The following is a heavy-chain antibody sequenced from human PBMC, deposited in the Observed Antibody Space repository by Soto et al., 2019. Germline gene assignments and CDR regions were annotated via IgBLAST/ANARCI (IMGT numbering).Heavy chain of an antibody. J-gene: IGHJ5*02. V-gene: IGHV4-30-4*01. CDR1: GGSISSGDYY. CDR3: ARAGSFYHLLAYNWFDP. D-gene: IGHD2-15*01. Sequence: QVQLQESGPGLVKPSQTLSLTCTVSGGSISSGDYYWSWIRQPPGKGLEWIGYIYYSGSTYYNPSLQCRVSISVDTSNNQSSLKLSSVTAADSAVYYCARAGSFYHLLAYNWFDPWGQGTLVSVCS. CDR2: IYYSGST.